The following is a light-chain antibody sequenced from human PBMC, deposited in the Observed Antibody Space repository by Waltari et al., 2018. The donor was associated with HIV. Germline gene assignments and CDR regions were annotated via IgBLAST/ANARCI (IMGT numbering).Light chain of an antibody. CDR3: AAWDDNLSAVV. CDR1: ASNIGSNY. J-gene: IGLJ2*01. Sequence: QSVLTQPPSASGTPGQRVTISCSGSASNIGSNYVCWFQQLPGTAPKLLIYRDNRRPSGIPYRFSGSRSGTSASLAIRGLRAEDEADYYCAAWDDNLSAVVFGGRTKLTVL. V-gene: IGLV1-47*01. CDR2: RDN.